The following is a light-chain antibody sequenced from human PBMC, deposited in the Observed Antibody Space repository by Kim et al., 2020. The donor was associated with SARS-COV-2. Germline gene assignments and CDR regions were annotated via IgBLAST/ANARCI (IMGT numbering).Light chain of an antibody. CDR1: QIISSW. CDR3: QQYNSYSLT. V-gene: IGKV1-5*03. CDR2: KAS. J-gene: IGKJ1*01. Sequence: ASVGDRVTITCRASQIISSWLAWYQKKPGKAPKVLIYKASGLESGVPSRFSGSGSGTEFTLTISSLQPDDFATYYCQQYNSYSLTFGQGTKVDIK.